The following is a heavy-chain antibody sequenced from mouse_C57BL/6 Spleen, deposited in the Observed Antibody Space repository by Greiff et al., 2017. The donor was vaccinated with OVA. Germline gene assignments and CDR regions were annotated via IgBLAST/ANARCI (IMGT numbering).Heavy chain of an antibody. D-gene: IGHD3-3*01. CDR1: GYSITSGYY. CDR3: ARGGRGTSDWYFDV. J-gene: IGHJ1*03. V-gene: IGHV3-6*01. Sequence: ESGPGLVKPSQSLSLTCSVTGYSITSGYYWNWIRQFPGNKLEWMGYISYDGSNNYNPSLKNRISITRDTSKNQFFLKLNSVTTEDTATYYCARGGRGTSDWYFDVWGTGTTVTVSS. CDR2: ISYDGSN.